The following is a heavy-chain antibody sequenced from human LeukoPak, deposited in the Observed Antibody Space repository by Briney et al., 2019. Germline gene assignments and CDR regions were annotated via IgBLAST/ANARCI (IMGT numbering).Heavy chain of an antibody. D-gene: IGHD2-15*01. CDR2: INPNSGGT. CDR3: ARGLLLSPRAAFDI. Sequence: GASVKVSCKASGYTFTGYYMHWVRQAPGQGLEWMGWINPNSGGTNYAQKFQGRVTMTRDTSTSTVYMELSSLRSEDTAVYYCARGLLLSPRAAFDIWGQGTMVTVS. V-gene: IGHV1-2*02. CDR1: GYTFTGYY. J-gene: IGHJ3*02.